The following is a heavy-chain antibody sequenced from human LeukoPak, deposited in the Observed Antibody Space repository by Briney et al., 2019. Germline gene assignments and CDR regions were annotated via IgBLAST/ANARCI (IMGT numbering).Heavy chain of an antibody. D-gene: IGHD6-19*01. V-gene: IGHV3-23*01. Sequence: PGGSLRLSCAASGFTVSSNYMSWVRQAPGKXLEWVSIISGSGGSTFYADSVKGRFTISRDNSKNTLYLQMNSLRAEDTAVYYCAKGVTKAVAGSIDYWGQGTLVTVSS. CDR3: AKGVTKAVAGSIDY. J-gene: IGHJ4*02. CDR1: GFTVSSNY. CDR2: ISGSGGST.